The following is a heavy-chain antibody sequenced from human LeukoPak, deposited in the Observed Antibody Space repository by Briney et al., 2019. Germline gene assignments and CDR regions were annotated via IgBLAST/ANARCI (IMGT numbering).Heavy chain of an antibody. CDR2: IHTSGST. V-gene: IGHV4-61*02. CDR3: ARDERPFQEDAFDI. Sequence: SETPSLXCIVSGDSISSGNYYWSWIRQPAGKGLEWIGRIHTSGSTNYNPSLKSRVTISIDTSKNQFSLKLSSVTAADTAVYYCARDERPFQEDAFDIWGQGTMVTVSS. CDR1: GDSISSGNYY. J-gene: IGHJ3*02.